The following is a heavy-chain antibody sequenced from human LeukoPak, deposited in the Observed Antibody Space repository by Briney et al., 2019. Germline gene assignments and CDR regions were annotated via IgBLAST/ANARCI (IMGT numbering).Heavy chain of an antibody. V-gene: IGHV4-30-4*01. CDR1: GGSISSGDYY. D-gene: IGHD3-10*01. CDR2: IYYSGST. Sequence: PSETLSLTCTVSGGSISSGDYYWSWIRQPPGKGLEWIGYIYYSGSTYYNPSLKSRVTTSVDTSKNQFSLKLSSVTAADTAVYYCARVRYYGSGSYHNWFDPWGQGTLVTVSS. J-gene: IGHJ5*02. CDR3: ARVRYYGSGSYHNWFDP.